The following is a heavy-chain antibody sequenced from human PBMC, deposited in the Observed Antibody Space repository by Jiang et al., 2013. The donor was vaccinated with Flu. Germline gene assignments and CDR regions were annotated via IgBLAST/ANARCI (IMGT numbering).Heavy chain of an antibody. Sequence: VQLLESGGGVVQPGRSLRLSCAASGFTFSSYAMHWVRQAPGKGLEWVAVISYDGSNKYYADSVKGRFTISRDNSKNTLYLQMNSLRAEDTAVYYCARKTYCSGGSCIDVSPYFDYWGQGTLVTVSS. CDR1: GFTFSSYA. D-gene: IGHD2-15*01. CDR3: ARKTYCSGGSCIDVSPYFDY. J-gene: IGHJ4*02. V-gene: IGHV3-30-3*01. CDR2: ISYDGSNK.